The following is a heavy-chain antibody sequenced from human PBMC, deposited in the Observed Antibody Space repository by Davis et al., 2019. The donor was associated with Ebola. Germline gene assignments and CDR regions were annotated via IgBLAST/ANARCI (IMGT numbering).Heavy chain of an antibody. J-gene: IGHJ4*02. V-gene: IGHV1-46*01. CDR1: GYTFTNYY. CDR2: INPNDGRT. CDR3: ARHDDY. Sequence: AASVKVSCKASGYTFTNYYMHWVRQAPGQGLEWMGMINPNDGRTIYAQKFQGRVTVTRDTSTTTVYMDLNSLRDEDTAVYYCARHDDYWGQGTQVTVSS.